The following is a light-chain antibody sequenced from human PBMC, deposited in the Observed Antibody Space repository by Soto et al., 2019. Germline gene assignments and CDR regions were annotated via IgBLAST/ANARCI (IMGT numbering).Light chain of an antibody. CDR3: QQYGSSPWT. CDR1: QSVSIW. J-gene: IGKJ1*01. V-gene: IGKV1-5*01. Sequence: IQMTQSPSTLSASEGDRVTISCRASQSVSIWLAWYQQKPGKAPKLLILDASSLESGVPSRFSGSGSGTDFTLTISRLEPEDFAVYYCQQYGSSPWTFGQGTKVDIK. CDR2: DAS.